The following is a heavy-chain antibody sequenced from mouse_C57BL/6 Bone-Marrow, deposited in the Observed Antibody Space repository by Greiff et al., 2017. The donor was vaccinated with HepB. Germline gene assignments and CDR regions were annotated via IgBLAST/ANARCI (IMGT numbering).Heavy chain of an antibody. D-gene: IGHD1-1*02. CDR2: INPSSGYT. CDR1: GYTFTSYT. CDR3: ARDAMYYFDY. J-gene: IGHJ2*01. V-gene: IGHV1-4*01. Sequence: QVQLKESGAELARPGASVKMSCKASGYTFTSYTMHWVKQRPGQGLEWIGYINPSSGYTKYNQKFKDKATLTADKSSSTAYMQLSSLTSEDSAVYYCARDAMYYFDYWGQGTTLTVSS.